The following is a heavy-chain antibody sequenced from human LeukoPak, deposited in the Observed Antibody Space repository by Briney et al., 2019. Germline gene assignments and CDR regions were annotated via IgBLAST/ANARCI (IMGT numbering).Heavy chain of an antibody. J-gene: IGHJ6*02. CDR1: GFTFSNYA. D-gene: IGHD6-13*01. CDR2: ISYDGSNR. Sequence: PGRSLRLSCAASGFTFSNYAMHWVRQAPGKGLEWVAVISYDGSNRYYADSVKGRFTISRDNAKNSLYLQMNSLRAEDTAVYYCARDQQLDYYYYGMDVWGQGTTVTVSS. CDR3: ARDQQLDYYYYGMDV. V-gene: IGHV3-30*04.